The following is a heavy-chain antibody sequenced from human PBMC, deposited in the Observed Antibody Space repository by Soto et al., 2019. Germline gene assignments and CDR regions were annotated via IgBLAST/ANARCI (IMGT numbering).Heavy chain of an antibody. V-gene: IGHV3-49*04. J-gene: IGHJ4*02. CDR1: GFTFGDYA. D-gene: IGHD1-26*01. CDR3: TRRNLWSYSCYFDY. CDR2: IRSKAYGGTT. Sequence: SLRLSCTASGFTFGDYAMSWVRQAPGKGLEWVGFIRSKAYGGTTEYAASVKGRFTISRDDSKSIAYLQMNSLKTEDTAVYYCTRRNLWSYSCYFDYWGQGTLVTVYS.